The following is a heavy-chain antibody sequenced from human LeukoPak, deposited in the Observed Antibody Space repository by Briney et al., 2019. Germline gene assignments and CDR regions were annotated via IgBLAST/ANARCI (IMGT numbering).Heavy chain of an antibody. V-gene: IGHV3-30*02. CDR1: GFTFSSYG. J-gene: IGHJ4*02. D-gene: IGHD2-2*01. CDR2: IRYDGSNK. CDR3: AKSPPYCSSTSCYYFDC. Sequence: GGSLRLSCAASGFTFSSYGMHWVRQAPGKGLEWVAFIRYDGSNKYYADSVKGRFTISRDNSKNTLYLQMNSLRAEDTAVYYCAKSPPYCSSTSCYYFDCWGQGTLVTVSS.